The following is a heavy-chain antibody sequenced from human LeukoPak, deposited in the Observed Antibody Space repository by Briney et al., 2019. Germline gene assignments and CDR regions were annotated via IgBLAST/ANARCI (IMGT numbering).Heavy chain of an antibody. CDR3: ARHGGGGFGELLPDY. D-gene: IGHD3-10*01. J-gene: IGHJ4*02. CDR2: IYPGDSDT. Sequence: GQSLTISCKISGDRLTNNWIGWVRQMPGKGLEWMGIIYPGDSDTRYSPSFQGQVTISADKSISTAYLQWSSLKASDTAMYYCARHGGGGFGELLPDYWGQGTLVTVSS. V-gene: IGHV5-51*01. CDR1: GDRLTNNW.